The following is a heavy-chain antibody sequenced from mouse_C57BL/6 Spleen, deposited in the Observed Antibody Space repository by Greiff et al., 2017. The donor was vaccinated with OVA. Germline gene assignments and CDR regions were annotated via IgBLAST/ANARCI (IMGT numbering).Heavy chain of an antibody. CDR2: INPSTGGT. V-gene: IGHV1-42*01. CDR1: GYSFTGYY. D-gene: IGHD2-4*01. CDR3: AKYDSVAY. Sequence: EVQLVESGPELVKPGASVKISCKASGYSFTGYYMNWVKQSPEKSLEWIGEINPSTGGTTYNQKFKAKATLTVDKSSSTAYMQLKSLTSEDSAVYYCAKYDSVAYWGQGTLVTVSA. J-gene: IGHJ3*01.